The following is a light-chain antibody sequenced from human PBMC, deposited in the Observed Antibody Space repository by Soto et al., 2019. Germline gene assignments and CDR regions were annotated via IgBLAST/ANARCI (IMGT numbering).Light chain of an antibody. CDR2: GAS. CDR3: QQYDSWPPWT. CDR1: QSVSSN. Sequence: EIVMTQSPATLSVSPGERATLSCRASQSVSSNLAWYRQKPGQAPRLLIYGASTRATGIPARFSGSGSGTEFTLTISSLQSEDFAVYYCQQYDSWPPWTFGQGTKV. J-gene: IGKJ1*01. V-gene: IGKV3-15*01.